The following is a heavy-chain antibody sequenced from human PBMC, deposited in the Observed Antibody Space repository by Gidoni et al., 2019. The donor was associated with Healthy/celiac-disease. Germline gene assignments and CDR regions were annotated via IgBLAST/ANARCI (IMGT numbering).Heavy chain of an antibody. D-gene: IGHD2-2*01. CDR3: AKDGRVVVVPAAMMYYYYYMDV. CDR2: ISYDGSNK. CDR1: GFTFSSYG. J-gene: IGHJ6*03. Sequence: QVQLVESEGGVVQPGRSLRLSCAASGFTFSSYGMHWVRQAPGKGLEWVAVISYDGSNKYYADSVKGRFTISRDNSKNTLYLQMNSLRAEDTAVYYCAKDGRVVVVPAAMMYYYYYMDVWGKGTTVTVSS. V-gene: IGHV3-30*18.